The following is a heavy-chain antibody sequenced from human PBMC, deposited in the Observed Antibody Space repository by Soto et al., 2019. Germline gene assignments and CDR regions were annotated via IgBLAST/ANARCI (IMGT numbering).Heavy chain of an antibody. CDR2: INAGNGNT. D-gene: IGHD3-9*01. J-gene: IGHJ3*02. CDR1: GYTFTSYA. Sequence: ASMKVSCKASGYTFTSYAMHWVRQAPGQRLEWKGWINAGNGNTKYSQKFQGRVTITRDTSASTAYMELSSLRSEDTAVYYCARSQGVRYFDWLPPNGAFDIWGQGTMVTVSS. V-gene: IGHV1-3*01. CDR3: ARSQGVRYFDWLPPNGAFDI.